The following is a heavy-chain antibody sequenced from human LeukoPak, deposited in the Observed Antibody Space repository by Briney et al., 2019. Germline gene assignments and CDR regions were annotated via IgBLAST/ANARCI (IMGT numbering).Heavy chain of an antibody. CDR2: MYYSGST. J-gene: IGHJ5*02. V-gene: IGHV4-30-4*01. CDR3: ARPYYYDSRIDP. D-gene: IGHD3-22*01. Sequence: SETLSLTCTVSGGSITSGDYYWSWIRQLPGKGLEWIAYMYYSGSTYYNPSLKSRVTMSADTSKNQFSLKLSSVTAADTAVYYCARPYYYDSRIDPWGQGTLVTVSS. CDR1: GGSITSGDYY.